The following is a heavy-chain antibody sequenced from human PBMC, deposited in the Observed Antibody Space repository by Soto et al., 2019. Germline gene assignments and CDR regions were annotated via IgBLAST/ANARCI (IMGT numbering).Heavy chain of an antibody. CDR1: GGTLRNYG. Sequence: QVQLVQSGAEVKKPGSSVRVSCKASGGTLRNYGISWVRQAPGQGLEWMGGSIPVFGTANYAQKFQGRVTITADESTSTVYMEVTSLRSEDTAVYYCSRGDATKIVVTTYYGMDVWGQGTTVTVSS. J-gene: IGHJ6*02. D-gene: IGHD4-17*01. CDR2: SIPVFGTA. CDR3: SRGDATKIVVTTYYGMDV. V-gene: IGHV1-69*12.